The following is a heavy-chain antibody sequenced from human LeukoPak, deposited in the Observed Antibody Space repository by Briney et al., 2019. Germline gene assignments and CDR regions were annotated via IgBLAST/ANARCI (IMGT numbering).Heavy chain of an antibody. Sequence: GASAKVSCKASGYTFTSYGISWVRQAPGQGLEWMGWISGYNGNTIYAQKLQGRVSTTTDTSTSTAYMELRSLRSDDTAVYYCARGVYYYDSSGYYEYVDYWGQGTLVTVSS. J-gene: IGHJ4*02. D-gene: IGHD3-22*01. V-gene: IGHV1-18*01. CDR3: ARGVYYYDSSGYYEYVDY. CDR2: ISGYNGNT. CDR1: GYTFTSYG.